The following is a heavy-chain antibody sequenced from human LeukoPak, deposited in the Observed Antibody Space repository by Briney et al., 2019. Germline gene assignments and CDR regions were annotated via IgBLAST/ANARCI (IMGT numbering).Heavy chain of an antibody. Sequence: GGSLRLSCAASGFTFSSYWMSWVRQAPGKGLEWVANIKQDGSEKYYVDSVKGRFTISRDNAKNSLYLQMNSLRAEDTAVYYCAREYYDILTGPNFKSGNSGSYYWGQGTLVTVSS. CDR1: GFTFSSYW. CDR3: AREYYDILTGPNFKSGNSGSYY. V-gene: IGHV3-7*01. D-gene: IGHD3-9*01. CDR2: IKQDGSEK. J-gene: IGHJ4*02.